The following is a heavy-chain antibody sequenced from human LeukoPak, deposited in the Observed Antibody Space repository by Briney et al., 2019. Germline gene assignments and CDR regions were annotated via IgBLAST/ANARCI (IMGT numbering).Heavy chain of an antibody. CDR2: IYYSGST. D-gene: IGHD3-22*01. J-gene: IGHJ4*02. CDR3: ATPFPTNYYDSSGYYGRGY. V-gene: IGHV4-39*07. CDR1: GGSISSSSYY. Sequence: SETLSLTCTVSGGSISSSSYYWGWIRQPPGKGLEWIGSIYYSGSTYYNPSLKSRVTISVDTSKNQFSLKLSSVTAADTAVYYCATPFPTNYYDSSGYYGRGYWGQGTLVTVSS.